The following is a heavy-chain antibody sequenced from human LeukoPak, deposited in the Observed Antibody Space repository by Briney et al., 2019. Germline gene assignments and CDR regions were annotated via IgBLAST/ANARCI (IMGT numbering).Heavy chain of an antibody. V-gene: IGHV3-9*01. CDR3: AKDMGGGYCSSTSCPFDY. CDR2: ISWNGGSI. D-gene: IGHD2-2*01. J-gene: IGHJ4*02. CDR1: GFTFNDYA. Sequence: GGSLRLSCAASGFTFNDYAMHWVRQAPGKGLEWVSGISWNGGSIGYADSVKGRFTISRDNAKNSLYLQMNSLRAEDTALYYCAKDMGGGYCSSTSCPFDYWGQGTLVTVSS.